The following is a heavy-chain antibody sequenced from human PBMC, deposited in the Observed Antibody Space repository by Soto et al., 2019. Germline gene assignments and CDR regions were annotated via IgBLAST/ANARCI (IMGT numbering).Heavy chain of an antibody. CDR2: ISWNSDNI. J-gene: IGHJ6*02. CDR3: AREDDYGYRYINYGLDV. Sequence: GGSLRLSCAASGFTFEDYSMQWVRQAPGKGLEWVSGISWNSDNIVYADSVKGRFTISRDNAKNSLYLQMNSLRVEDAALYFCAREDDYGYRYINYGLDVWGQGTTVTVSS. D-gene: IGHD4-17*01. CDR1: GFTFEDYS. V-gene: IGHV3-9*01.